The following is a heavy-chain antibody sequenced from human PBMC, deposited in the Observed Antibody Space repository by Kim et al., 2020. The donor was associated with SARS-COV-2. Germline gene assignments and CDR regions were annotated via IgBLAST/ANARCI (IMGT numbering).Heavy chain of an antibody. V-gene: IGHV4-31*02. J-gene: IGHJ3*02. Sequence: YYHPPLKSRVTISVDTSKNQFSLKLSSVTAADTAVYYCARERPRWDAFDIWGQGTMVTVSS. CDR3: ARERPRWDAFDI.